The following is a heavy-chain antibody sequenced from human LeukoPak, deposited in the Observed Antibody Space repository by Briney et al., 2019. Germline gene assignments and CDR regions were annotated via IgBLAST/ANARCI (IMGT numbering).Heavy chain of an antibody. CDR3: ARLGASYYFEY. J-gene: IGHJ4*02. CDR2: IYYSGST. Sequence: PSETLSLTCTVSGGSISSSSYYWGWIRQPPGKGLEWIGSIYYSGSTYYNPSLKSRVTISVDTSKNQFSLKLSSVTAADTAVYYCARLGASYYFEYCGQGAPVTVSS. V-gene: IGHV4-39*01. CDR1: GGSISSSSYY.